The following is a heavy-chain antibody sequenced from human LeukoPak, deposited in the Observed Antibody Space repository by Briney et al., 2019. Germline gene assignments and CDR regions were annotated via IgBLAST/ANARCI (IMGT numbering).Heavy chain of an antibody. V-gene: IGHV3-48*03. J-gene: IGHJ4*02. CDR1: GFTFSSYA. CDR2: ISSSGSTI. D-gene: IGHD5-12*01. CDR3: ARDQSGIVATITFDY. Sequence: GGSLRLSCAASGFTFSSYAMSWVRQAPGKGLEWVSYISSSGSTIYYADSVKGRFTISRDNAKNSLYLQMNSLRAEDTAVYYCARDQSGIVATITFDYWGQGILVTVSS.